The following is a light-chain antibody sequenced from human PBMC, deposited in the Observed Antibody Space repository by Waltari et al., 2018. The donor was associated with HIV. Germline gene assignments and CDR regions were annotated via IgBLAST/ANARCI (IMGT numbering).Light chain of an antibody. Sequence: QSVLTQPPSVSGTPGQRVTIACSGSSSNVGSTYVYWYQQLPGPPPKPLIYRDNQRPSVFPYRSSGSKSGTSASLAISGLRSEDEADYHCAAWDDSLSALVFGGGTKLAVL. CDR1: SSNVGSTY. J-gene: IGLJ2*01. V-gene: IGLV1-47*01. CDR3: AAWDDSLSALV. CDR2: RDN.